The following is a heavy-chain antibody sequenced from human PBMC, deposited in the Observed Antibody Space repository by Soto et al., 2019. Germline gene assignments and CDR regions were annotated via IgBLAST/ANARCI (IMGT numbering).Heavy chain of an antibody. CDR1: GFTFSSYW. Sequence: EVQLVESGGGLVQPGGSLRLSCAASGFTFSSYWMSWVRQAPGKGLEWVANIKQDGSEKYYVDSVKGRFTISRDNAKNSLYLQMNSLRAEDTAVYYCARGQLGTVATHTDYFDYWGQGTLVTVSS. CDR3: ARGQLGTVATHTDYFDY. CDR2: IKQDGSEK. J-gene: IGHJ4*02. V-gene: IGHV3-7*01. D-gene: IGHD4-17*01.